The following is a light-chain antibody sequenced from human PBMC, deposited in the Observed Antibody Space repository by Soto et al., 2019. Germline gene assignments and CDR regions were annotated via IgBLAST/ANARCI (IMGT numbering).Light chain of an antibody. CDR1: SSNIGAGYD. V-gene: IGLV1-40*01. Sequence: QAVVTQPPSVSGAPGQRVTISCTGSSSNIGAGYDVHWYQQLPGTAPKLLIYGNSNRPSGVPDRFSGSRSGTSASLAITGLQAEDEADYYCQSHDSSLSGSDVVFGGGTKLTVL. CDR2: GNS. CDR3: QSHDSSLSGSDVV. J-gene: IGLJ2*01.